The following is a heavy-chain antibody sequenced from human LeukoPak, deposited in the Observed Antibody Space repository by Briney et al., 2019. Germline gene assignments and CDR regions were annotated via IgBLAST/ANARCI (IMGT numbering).Heavy chain of an antibody. J-gene: IGHJ3*02. Sequence: PSETLSLTCAVYGGSFSGYYWSWIRQPPGKGLEWIGEINHSGSTNYNPSLKSRVTISVDTSKNQFSLKLSSVTAADTAVYYCASVQYYYGSGSYYKAPHAFDIWGQGTMVTVSS. CDR3: ASVQYYYGSGSYYKAPHAFDI. CDR2: INHSGST. V-gene: IGHV4-34*01. CDR1: GGSFSGYY. D-gene: IGHD3-10*01.